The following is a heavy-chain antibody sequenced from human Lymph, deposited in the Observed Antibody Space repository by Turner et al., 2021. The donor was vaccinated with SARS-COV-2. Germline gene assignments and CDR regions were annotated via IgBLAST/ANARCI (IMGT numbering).Heavy chain of an antibody. CDR1: GFTFSTYS. CDR2: ISSSSSYI. Sequence: EVQLVESGGGLVKPGGSLRLSCAASGFTFSTYSMNWVRLDPGKGLEWISSISSSSSYIYYADSVKGRFTISRDDAKNSLYLQMNSLRAEDTAVYYCARDIPTTADYFDYWGQGTLVTVSS. D-gene: IGHD4-17*01. V-gene: IGHV3-21*01. J-gene: IGHJ4*02. CDR3: ARDIPTTADYFDY.